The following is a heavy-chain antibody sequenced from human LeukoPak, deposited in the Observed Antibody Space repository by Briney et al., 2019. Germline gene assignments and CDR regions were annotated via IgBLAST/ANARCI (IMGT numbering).Heavy chain of an antibody. J-gene: IGHJ3*02. CDR3: ARGDCSSTSCYSTDAFDI. V-gene: IGHV3-53*01. Sequence: PGGSLRLSCAASGFTVSSNYMSWVRQAPGKGLEWVSVIYSGGSTYYADSVKGRFTISRDNAKNSLYLQMNSLRAEDTAVYYCARGDCSSTSCYSTDAFDIWGQGTMVTVSS. CDR2: IYSGGST. D-gene: IGHD2-2*01. CDR1: GFTVSSNY.